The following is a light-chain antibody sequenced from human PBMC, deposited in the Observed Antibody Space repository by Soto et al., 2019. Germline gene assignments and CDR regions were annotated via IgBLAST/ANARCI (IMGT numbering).Light chain of an antibody. CDR1: QSVSSY. Sequence: EIVLTQSPATLSLFPGERATLSCRASQSVSSYLAWYQQKPGQAPRLLIYDASNRATGIPARFSGSGSGTDFTLTISSLEPEDFAVYYCHQRSNWPGTFGQGTKVEIK. J-gene: IGKJ1*01. CDR2: DAS. CDR3: HQRSNWPGT. V-gene: IGKV3-11*01.